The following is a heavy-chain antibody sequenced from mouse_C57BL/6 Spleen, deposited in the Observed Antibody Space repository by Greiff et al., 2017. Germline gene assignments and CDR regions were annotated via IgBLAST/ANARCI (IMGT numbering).Heavy chain of an antibody. D-gene: IGHD1-1*01. CDR2: IWRGGST. CDR1: GFSLTSYG. V-gene: IGHV2-5*01. CDR3: AKTTTVVDGGYAMDY. Sequence: QVQLQQSGPGLVQPSQSLSITCTVSGFSLTSYGVHWVRQSPGKGLEWLGVIWRGGSTDYNAAFMSRLSITKDNSKSQVFFKMNSLQADDTAIYYCAKTTTVVDGGYAMDYWGQGTSVTVSS. J-gene: IGHJ4*01.